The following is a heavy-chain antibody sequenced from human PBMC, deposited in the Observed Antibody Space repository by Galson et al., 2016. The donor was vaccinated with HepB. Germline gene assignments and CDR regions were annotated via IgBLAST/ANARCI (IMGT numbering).Heavy chain of an antibody. V-gene: IGHV3-9*02. CDR2: ISWNSGSI. D-gene: IGHD2-2*01. CDR1: GFSSEDYA. J-gene: IGHJ6*02. Sequence: SLRLSCAVSGFSSEDYAMHWVRQFPGKGLEWVSGISWNSGSIDYADSVKGRFTISRDNAKNSLYLHMNSLRAEDTALYYCAKDMGYCSSPICYGMDVWGQGTTLTVSS. CDR3: AKDMGYCSSPICYGMDV.